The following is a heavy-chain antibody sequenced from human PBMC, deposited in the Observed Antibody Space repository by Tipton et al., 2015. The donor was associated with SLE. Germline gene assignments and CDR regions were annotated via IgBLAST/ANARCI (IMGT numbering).Heavy chain of an antibody. Sequence: LRLSCTVSGGSISSSSFYWGWIRQPPGKGLEWIGYIYFSGSANYNPSLKSRVTISLDTSKNQFSLKLSSVTAADTAVYYCARGSCSGGVCYIDYWGQGTLVTVSS. CDR2: IYFSGSA. J-gene: IGHJ4*02. V-gene: IGHV4-61*05. D-gene: IGHD2-8*02. CDR3: ARGSCSGGVCYIDY. CDR1: GGSISSSSFY.